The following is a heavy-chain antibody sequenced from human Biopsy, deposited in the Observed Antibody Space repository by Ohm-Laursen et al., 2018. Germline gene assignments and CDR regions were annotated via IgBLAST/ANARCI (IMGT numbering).Heavy chain of an antibody. CDR2: ISVKTGNT. CDR1: GYTFTNYA. V-gene: IGHV1-18*01. D-gene: IGHD3-3*01. J-gene: IGHJ4*02. CDR3: AREGTSVTFFGKISDYYFDF. Sequence: GASVKVSCKASGYTFTNYAINWVRQAPRQGLEWLGWISVKTGNTNYTQKLQGRVTMTTDTSTNTAYMELRSLRSDDTALYYCAREGTSVTFFGKISDYYFDFWGPGTLVTVSS.